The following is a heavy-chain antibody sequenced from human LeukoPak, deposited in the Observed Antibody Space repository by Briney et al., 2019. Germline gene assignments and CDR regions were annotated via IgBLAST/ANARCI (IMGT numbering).Heavy chain of an antibody. V-gene: IGHV3-48*03. J-gene: IGHJ4*02. D-gene: IGHD1-20*01. CDR2: ISSRGTTI. Sequence: GGSLRLSCAPSGFTFSRYEMNWVRDAPGEGLEWVSYISSRGTTIFYEDSVKGRFTISRDNAKNSLYLQMNSLRGEDTAVYYCVVSITGTYDYWGQGTLVTVSS. CDR1: GFTFSRYE. CDR3: VVSITGTYDY.